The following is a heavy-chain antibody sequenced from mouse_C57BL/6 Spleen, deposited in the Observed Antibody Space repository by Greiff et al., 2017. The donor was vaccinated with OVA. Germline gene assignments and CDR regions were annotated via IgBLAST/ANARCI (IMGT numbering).Heavy chain of an antibody. Sequence: QVQLQQPGAELVMPGASVKLSCKASGYTFTSYWMHWVKQRPGQGLEWIGEIDPSDSYTNYNQKFKGKSTLTVDKSSSTAYMQLSSLTSEDSAVYYSARGDVTTFDYWGQGTTLTVST. CDR2: IDPSDSYT. CDR3: ARGDVTTFDY. J-gene: IGHJ2*01. CDR1: GYTFTSYW. D-gene: IGHD2-13*01. V-gene: IGHV1-69*01.